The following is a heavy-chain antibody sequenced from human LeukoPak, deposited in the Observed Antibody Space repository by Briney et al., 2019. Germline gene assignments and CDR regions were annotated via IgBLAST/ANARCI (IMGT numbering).Heavy chain of an antibody. Sequence: GGSLRLSCAASGFTFSDYYMGWIRQAPGKGLEWVSYISGSGNIIHYADSVKGRFTISRDNAKNSLFLQMNSLRAEDTAVYYCASNFRYLDVWGKGITVTVSS. CDR3: ASNFRYLDV. CDR1: GFTFSDYY. D-gene: IGHD3-9*01. V-gene: IGHV3-11*04. J-gene: IGHJ6*04. CDR2: ISGSGNII.